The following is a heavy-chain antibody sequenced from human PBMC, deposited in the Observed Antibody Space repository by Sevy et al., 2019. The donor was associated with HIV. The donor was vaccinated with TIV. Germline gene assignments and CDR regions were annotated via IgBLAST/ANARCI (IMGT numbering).Heavy chain of an antibody. V-gene: IGHV3-30-3*01. D-gene: IGHD6-19*01. Sequence: GGSLRLSCVGSGFTFSRHAMHWVRQAPGKGLEWVAVILYDGSNKYYADSVKGRFTISRDNSKNTLDLEMNSLRPEDTAVYYCARSAVAGIVTWFDSWGLGTLVTVSS. CDR2: ILYDGSNK. CDR1: GFTFSRHA. CDR3: ARSAVAGIVTWFDS. J-gene: IGHJ5*01.